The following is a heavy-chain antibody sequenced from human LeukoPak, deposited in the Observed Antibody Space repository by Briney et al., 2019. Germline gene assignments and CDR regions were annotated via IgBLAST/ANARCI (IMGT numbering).Heavy chain of an antibody. J-gene: IGHJ4*02. V-gene: IGHV3-23*01. CDR2: ISGSGGST. CDR3: AKEWLSSGSYLDY. D-gene: IGHD1-26*01. Sequence: PGGSLRLSCAASGFTFSSYWMHWVRQAPGKGLVWVSAISGSGGSTYYADSVKGRFTISRDNSKNTLYLQMNSLRAEDTAVYYCAKEWLSSGSYLDYWGQGTLVTVSS. CDR1: GFTFSSYW.